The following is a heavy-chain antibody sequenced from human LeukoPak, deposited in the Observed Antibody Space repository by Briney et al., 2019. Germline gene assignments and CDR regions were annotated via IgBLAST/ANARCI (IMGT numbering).Heavy chain of an antibody. CDR3: ARGGSSGYYYFWFEP. Sequence: GASVKVSCKASGYTFTGYYMHWVRQAPGQGLEWMGWINPNSGGTNYAQKFQGWVTMTRDTSISTAYMELSRLRSDDTAVYYCARGGSSGYYYFWFEPWGQGTLVTVSS. CDR2: INPNSGGT. V-gene: IGHV1-2*04. J-gene: IGHJ5*02. CDR1: GYTFTGYY. D-gene: IGHD3-22*01.